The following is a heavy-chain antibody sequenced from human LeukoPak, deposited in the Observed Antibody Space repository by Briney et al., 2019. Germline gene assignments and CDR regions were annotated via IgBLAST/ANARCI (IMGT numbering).Heavy chain of an antibody. CDR2: ISYDGSNK. D-gene: IGHD2/OR15-2a*01. J-gene: IGHJ4*02. V-gene: IGHV3-30*04. Sequence: GGSLRLSCAASGITFSSYAMHWVRQAPGKGLEWVAVISYDGSNKYYADSVKGRFTISRDNSKNTLYLQMNSLRAEDTAVYYCAKESIAEYYFDYWGQGTLVTVSS. CDR3: AKESIAEYYFDY. CDR1: GITFSSYA.